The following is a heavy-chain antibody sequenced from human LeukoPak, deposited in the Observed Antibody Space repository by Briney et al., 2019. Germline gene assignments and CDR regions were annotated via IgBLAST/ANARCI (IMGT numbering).Heavy chain of an antibody. V-gene: IGHV3-30-3*01. CDR1: GFTFSSYA. J-gene: IGHJ4*02. D-gene: IGHD3-16*02. CDR3: ARSPSDYVWGSYRYRFFDY. Sequence: GRSLRLSCAASGFTFSSYAMHWVRQAPGKGLEWVAVISYDGSNKYYADSVKGRFTISRDNSKNTLYLQMNSLRAEDTAVYYCARSPSDYVWGSYRYRFFDYWGQGTLVTVSS. CDR2: ISYDGSNK.